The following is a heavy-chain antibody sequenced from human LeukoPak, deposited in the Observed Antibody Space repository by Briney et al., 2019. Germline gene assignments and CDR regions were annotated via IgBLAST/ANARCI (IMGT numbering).Heavy chain of an antibody. Sequence: PGGSLRLSCAPSGFSFSSFTMNWVRQAPGRGLERGSSNNSGSNSIYYADSVTGRFPISRDNAKNLLDLQMNSQRAEDTAVYYCTRGSYGDYGYWGQGALVTVSS. V-gene: IGHV3-21*01. D-gene: IGHD4-17*01. CDR3: TRGSYGDYGY. CDR1: GFSFSSFT. CDR2: NNSGSNSI. J-gene: IGHJ4*02.